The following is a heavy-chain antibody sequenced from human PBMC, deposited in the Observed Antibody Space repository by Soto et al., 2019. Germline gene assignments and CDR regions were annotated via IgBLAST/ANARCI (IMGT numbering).Heavy chain of an antibody. CDR2: IIPIFGTA. CDR3: ARPLPGYYGSGSYYNGLSDYGIDV. D-gene: IGHD3-10*01. CDR1: GGTFSSYA. Sequence: QAQLVQSGAEVKKPGSSVKVSCKASGGTFSSYAISWVRQAPGQGLEWMGGIIPIFGTANYAQKFQGRVTITADESTSTAYMELSSLRSEDTAVYYCARPLPGYYGSGSYYNGLSDYGIDVWGQGTTVTVSS. J-gene: IGHJ6*02. V-gene: IGHV1-69*01.